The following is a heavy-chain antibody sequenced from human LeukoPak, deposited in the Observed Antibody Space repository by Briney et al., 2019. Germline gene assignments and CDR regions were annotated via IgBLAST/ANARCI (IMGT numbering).Heavy chain of an antibody. J-gene: IGHJ4*02. CDR3: ARDDNSGSVDDY. Sequence: PGGSLRLSCTASGFTFSKYWMHWVRQAPGKGLVWVSRIDNTGGDRNYVGSVKGRFTISRDNAKNTLYLQMNSLRPEDTAVYYCARDDNSGSVDDYWGQGILVTVSS. CDR2: IDNTGGDR. D-gene: IGHD3-22*01. V-gene: IGHV3-74*01. CDR1: GFTFSKYW.